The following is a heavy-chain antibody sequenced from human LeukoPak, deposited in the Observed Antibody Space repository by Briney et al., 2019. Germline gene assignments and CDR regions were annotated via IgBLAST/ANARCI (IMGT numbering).Heavy chain of an antibody. CDR1: GGSFSGYY. J-gene: IGHJ4*02. CDR3: ARRYYYDSSAQSGGYFDY. CDR2: INHSGST. V-gene: IGHV4-34*01. D-gene: IGHD3-22*01. Sequence: TSSETLSLTCAVYGGSFSGYYWSWIRQPPGKGPEWVGEINHSGSTNYNPSLKSRVTISVDTSKNQFSLKLSSVTAADTAVYYCARRYYYDSSAQSGGYFDYWGQGTLVTVSS.